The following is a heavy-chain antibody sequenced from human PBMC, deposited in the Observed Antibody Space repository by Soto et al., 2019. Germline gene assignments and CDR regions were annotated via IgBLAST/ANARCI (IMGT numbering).Heavy chain of an antibody. V-gene: IGHV3-30*03. J-gene: IGHJ6*02. CDR2: ISYDGSNK. CDR1: GFTFSSYG. CDR3: ARDQTGTTFYYGMDV. Sequence: PGGSLRLSCAASGFTFSSYGMHWVHQAPGKGLEWVAVISYDGSNKYYADSVKGRFTISRDNSKNTLYLQMNSLRAEDTAVYYCARDQTGTTFYYGMDVWGQGTTVTVSS. D-gene: IGHD1-7*01.